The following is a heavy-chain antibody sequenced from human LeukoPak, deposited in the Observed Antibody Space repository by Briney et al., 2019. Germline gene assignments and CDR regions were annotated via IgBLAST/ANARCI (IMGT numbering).Heavy chain of an antibody. D-gene: IGHD6-6*01. CDR1: GYTFTSYD. CDR3: ARLVRARQSSRAWFDP. J-gene: IGHJ5*02. Sequence: ASVKASCKASGYTFTSYDINWVRQATGQGLEWMGWMNPNSGNTGYAQKFQGRVTMTRNTSISTAYMELSSLRSEDTAVYYCARLVRARQSSRAWFDPWGQGTLVTVSS. CDR2: MNPNSGNT. V-gene: IGHV1-8*01.